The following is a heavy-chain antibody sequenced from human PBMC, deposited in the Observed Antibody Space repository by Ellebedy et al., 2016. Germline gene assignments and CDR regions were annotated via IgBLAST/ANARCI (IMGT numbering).Heavy chain of an antibody. CDR2: ISYDGSNK. J-gene: IGHJ4*02. Sequence: GESLKISXAASGFTFSSYAMHWVRQAPGKGLEWVAVISYDGSNKYYADSVKGRFTISRDNSKNTLYLQMNSLRAEDTAVYYCARGALAGTSRFDYWGQGTLVTVSS. V-gene: IGHV3-30-3*01. CDR3: ARGALAGTSRFDY. D-gene: IGHD6-19*01. CDR1: GFTFSSYA.